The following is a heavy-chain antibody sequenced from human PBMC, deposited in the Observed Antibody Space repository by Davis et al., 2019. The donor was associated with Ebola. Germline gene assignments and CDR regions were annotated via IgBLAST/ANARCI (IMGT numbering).Heavy chain of an antibody. Sequence: PGGSLRLSCAASGFPFSLYVMHWVRQAPGKGLEWVAIIRNDGSNKNYADSVKGRFTISRDNSKNTLYLQMNSLTAEDMAVYYCVRVGHREPVATNFDYWGQGILVTVSS. J-gene: IGHJ4*02. CDR1: GFPFSLYV. V-gene: IGHV3-33*01. CDR3: VRVGHREPVATNFDY. D-gene: IGHD5-24*01. CDR2: IRNDGSNK.